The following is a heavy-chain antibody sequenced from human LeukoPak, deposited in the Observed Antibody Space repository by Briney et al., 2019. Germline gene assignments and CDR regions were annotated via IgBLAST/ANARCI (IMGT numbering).Heavy chain of an antibody. Sequence: GGSLRLSCAASGFTFSSYDMHWVRQPTGKGLEWVSTISNAGDTYYPGSVKGRFTISRENAKNSLYLQMNNLRAGDTAVYYCARDSDGAVDYWGQGTLVTVSS. CDR3: ARDSDGAVDY. J-gene: IGHJ4*02. CDR1: GFTFSSYD. D-gene: IGHD3-10*01. CDR2: ISNAGDT. V-gene: IGHV3-13*01.